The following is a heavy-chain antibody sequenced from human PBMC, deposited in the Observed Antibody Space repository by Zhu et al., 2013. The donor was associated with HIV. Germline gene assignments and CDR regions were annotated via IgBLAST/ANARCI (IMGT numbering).Heavy chain of an antibody. CDR3: ARGSWSIAARPQLEWFDP. CDR1: GGTFSNYT. J-gene: IGHJ5*02. V-gene: IGHV1-69*01. Sequence: QVQLVQSGAEVKKPGSSVKVSCKASGGTFSNYTITWVRQAPGQGPEWMGGIIPIFGSANYAQRFQGRVTITADESTRTAYMELSTLRSEDTAVYYXARGSWSIAARPQLEWFDPWGQGTLVTVSS. CDR2: IIPIFGSA. D-gene: IGHD6-6*01.